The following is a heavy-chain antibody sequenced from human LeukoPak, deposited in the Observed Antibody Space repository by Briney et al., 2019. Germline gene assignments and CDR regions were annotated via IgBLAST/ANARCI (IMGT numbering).Heavy chain of an antibody. V-gene: IGHV4-30-4*01. D-gene: IGHD4-23*01. CDR3: ARDLLNEGNHLDY. CDR2: IYYSGST. Sequence: SQTLSLTCTVSGGSISSGDYYWSWIRQPPGKGLEWIGYIYYSGSTYYNPSLKSRVTISVDTSKNQFSLKLSSVTAADTAVYYCARDLLNEGNHLDYWGQGTLVTVSS. CDR1: GGSISSGDYY. J-gene: IGHJ4*02.